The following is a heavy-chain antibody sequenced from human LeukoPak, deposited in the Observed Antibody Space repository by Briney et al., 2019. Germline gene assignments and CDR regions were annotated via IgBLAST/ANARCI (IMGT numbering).Heavy chain of an antibody. J-gene: IGHJ6*02. CDR2: IWYDGSNK. V-gene: IGHV3-33*01. Sequence: PGRSLRLSCAASGFTFSSYGMHWVRQAPGKGLEWVAVIWYDGSNKYYADSVKGRFTISRDNSKNTLYPQMNSLRAEDTAVYYCARDPLSGDGGMDVWGQGTTVTVSS. D-gene: IGHD5-12*01. CDR3: ARDPLSGDGGMDV. CDR1: GFTFSSYG.